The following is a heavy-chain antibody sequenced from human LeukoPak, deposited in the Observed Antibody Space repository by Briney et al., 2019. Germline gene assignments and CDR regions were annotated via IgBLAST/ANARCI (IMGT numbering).Heavy chain of an antibody. CDR1: GGSISSGGYY. D-gene: IGHD3-22*01. CDR2: IYHSGST. CDR3: ARSAPYYYDSSGYTDAFDI. Sequence: SETLSPTCTVSGGSISSGGYYWSWIRQPPGKGLEWIGYIYHSGSTYYNPTLKSRVTISVDRSKNQFSLKLSPVTAADTAVYYCARSAPYYYDSSGYTDAFDIWGQGTMVTVSS. J-gene: IGHJ3*02. V-gene: IGHV4-30-2*01.